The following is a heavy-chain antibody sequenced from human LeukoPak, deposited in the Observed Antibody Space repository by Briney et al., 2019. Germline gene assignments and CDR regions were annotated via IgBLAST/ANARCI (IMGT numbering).Heavy chain of an antibody. CDR3: ARLPDLYCSSTSCYENFDY. CDR2: ISSSGSTI. V-gene: IGHV3-48*03. J-gene: IGHJ4*02. Sequence: PGGSLNLSCAPPGFTFSGFGRSWSGRAQGKGLEWVSNISSSGSTIYYADSVKGRFTISRDNAKNSLYLQMNSLRAEDTAVYYCARLPDLYCSSTSCYENFDYWGQGTLVTVSS. CDR1: GFTFSGFG. D-gene: IGHD2-2*01.